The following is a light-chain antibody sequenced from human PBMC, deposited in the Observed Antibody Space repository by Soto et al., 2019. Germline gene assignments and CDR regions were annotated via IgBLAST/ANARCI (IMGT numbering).Light chain of an antibody. CDR1: QTPRGNY. CDR3: HHFGSSPFT. V-gene: IGKV3-20*01. CDR2: GPS. J-gene: IGKJ3*01. Sequence: EILLTQSPGTLSLSPGESATLSCKASQTPRGNYFAWYRQTPGQAPRLLVYGPSLRAAGIPDRFSGSVSRTEFNITINRVEPEDFAEDYCHHFGSSPFTFGPGTRVDI.